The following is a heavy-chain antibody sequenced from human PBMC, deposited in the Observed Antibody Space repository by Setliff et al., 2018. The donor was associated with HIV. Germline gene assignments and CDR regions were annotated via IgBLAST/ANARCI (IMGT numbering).Heavy chain of an antibody. CDR2: LYWNDDK. D-gene: IGHD1-7*01. Sequence: ESGPTLVNPTQTLTLTCDFSGFSLSTSGVGVGWIRQPPGKALEWVALLYWNDDKRYSPSLRNRLTITRDTSKKRIVLTVASLNRADSATYYCAHSGRELRGPYFDYWGQGIPVTVSS. J-gene: IGHJ4*02. V-gene: IGHV2-5*01. CDR1: GFSLSTSGVG. CDR3: AHSGRELRGPYFDY.